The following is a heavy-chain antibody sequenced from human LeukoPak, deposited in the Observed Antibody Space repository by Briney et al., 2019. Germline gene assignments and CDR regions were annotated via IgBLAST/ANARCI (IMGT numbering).Heavy chain of an antibody. Sequence: PGGSLRLTCTASGFTFDDYTMHWVRQAPGKGLEWVALISWDGGSTYYADSVKGRFTISRDNSKNSLYLQMNSLRTEDTALYYCAIGLREILVGAIFHYWGQGTLVSVSS. J-gene: IGHJ4*02. CDR1: GFTFDDYT. CDR2: ISWDGGST. D-gene: IGHD1-26*01. V-gene: IGHV3-43*01. CDR3: AIGLREILVGAIFHY.